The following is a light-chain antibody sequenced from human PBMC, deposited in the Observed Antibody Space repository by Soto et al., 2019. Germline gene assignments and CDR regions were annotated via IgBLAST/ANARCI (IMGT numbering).Light chain of an antibody. Sequence: QSVLTQPPSASGTPGQRVTISCSGSNSNIGSHTVNWYQQLPGTAPKLLIYTDNQRPSGVPDRFSDSKSGTSASLAISGLQSEDEAEYYCAAWDDSLQAWVFGGVTKVTVL. CDR3: AAWDDSLQAWV. V-gene: IGLV1-44*01. CDR2: TDN. J-gene: IGLJ3*02. CDR1: NSNIGSHT.